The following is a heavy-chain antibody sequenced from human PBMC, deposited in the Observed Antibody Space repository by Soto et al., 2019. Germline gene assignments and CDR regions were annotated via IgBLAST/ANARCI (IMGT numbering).Heavy chain of an antibody. CDR2: TIGSGGGK. Sequence: GGSLRLSCAASGFTFSSYAMDWVRQAPGKGLEWVSGTIGSGGGKKYADSVKGRFTVSRDNSKNTLYLQMNSLRVEDTAVYYCAKQMDNNWNYIACDSWGQGTLVTVSS. D-gene: IGHD1-20*01. V-gene: IGHV3-23*01. CDR3: AKQMDNNWNYIACDS. J-gene: IGHJ5*01. CDR1: GFTFSSYA.